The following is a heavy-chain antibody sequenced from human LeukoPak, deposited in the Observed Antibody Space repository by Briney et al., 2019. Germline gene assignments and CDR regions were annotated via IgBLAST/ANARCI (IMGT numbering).Heavy chain of an antibody. CDR3: AGGLKSLQWLVPDFFDY. D-gene: IGHD6-19*01. V-gene: IGHV4-39*07. Sequence: SETLSLTCAVSGASINSSSSYWHWIRQPPGKGLEWIGSLYYSASSTYYNPSLESRITISLDTSKNQFSLKLSSVTAADTAVYYCAGGLKSLQWLVPDFFDYWGQGTLVTVSS. J-gene: IGHJ4*02. CDR2: LYYSASST. CDR1: GASINSSSSY.